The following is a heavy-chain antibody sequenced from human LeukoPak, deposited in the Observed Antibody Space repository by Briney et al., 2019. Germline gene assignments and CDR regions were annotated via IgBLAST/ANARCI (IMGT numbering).Heavy chain of an antibody. CDR1: GYSISSGYY. J-gene: IGHJ4*02. CDR2: IYHSGST. CDR3: ARDPFDY. Sequence: SETLSLTCAVSGYSISSGYYWGWIRQPPGKGLEWIGSIYHSGSTYYNPSLRSRVTLSVDTSKNQFSLQLSPVTAADTAVYYCARDPFDYWGQGTLVTVSS. V-gene: IGHV4-38-2*02.